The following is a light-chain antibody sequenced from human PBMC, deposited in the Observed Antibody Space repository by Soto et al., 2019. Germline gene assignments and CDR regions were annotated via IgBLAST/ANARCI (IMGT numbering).Light chain of an antibody. J-gene: IGKJ1*01. CDR3: QQSYSTPPT. CDR2: GAS. V-gene: IGKV3-20*01. CDR1: QSVSSSY. Sequence: EIVWTQSPGTLSLSPGERATISWRASQSVSSSYLAWYQQKPGQAPRLLIYGASSRATGIPDRFSGSGSGTDFTLTIGGLEPEDSATYYCQQSYSTPPTFGQGTKVDI.